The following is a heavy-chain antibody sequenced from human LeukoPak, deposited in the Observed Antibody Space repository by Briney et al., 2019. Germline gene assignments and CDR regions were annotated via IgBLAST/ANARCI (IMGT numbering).Heavy chain of an antibody. CDR3: ATEDSGRFH. V-gene: IGHV3-30*03. J-gene: IGHJ4*02. Sequence: GGSLRLSCAASGFTFSSYGMHWVRQAPGKGLEWVAVISYDGSNKYYADSVKGRFTISRDNAKNSLYLQMNSLRDEDTAVYYCATEDSGRFHWGQGTPVTVSS. CDR2: ISYDGSNK. CDR1: GFTFSSYG. D-gene: IGHD6-19*01.